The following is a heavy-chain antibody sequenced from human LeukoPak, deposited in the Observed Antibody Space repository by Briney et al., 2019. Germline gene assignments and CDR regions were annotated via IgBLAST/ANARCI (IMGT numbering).Heavy chain of an antibody. CDR3: ARVSTYYDSSGLIRAFDI. J-gene: IGHJ3*02. D-gene: IGHD3-22*01. V-gene: IGHV1-8*03. Sequence: GASVKVSCKASGYTFTSYDINWVRQATGQGLEWMGWMNPNSGNTGYAQKFQGRVTITRNTSISTAYMELSSLRSEDTAVYYCARVSTYYDSSGLIRAFDIWGQGTMVTVSS. CDR1: GYTFTSYD. CDR2: MNPNSGNT.